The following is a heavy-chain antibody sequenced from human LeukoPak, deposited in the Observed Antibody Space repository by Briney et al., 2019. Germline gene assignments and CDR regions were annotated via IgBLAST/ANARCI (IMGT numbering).Heavy chain of an antibody. CDR3: ARTIVVVAAAHTYYDFWSGYPDYYYMDV. D-gene: IGHD3-3*01. Sequence: SQTLSLTCTVSGGSISSGDYYWSWIRQPPGKGLEWIGYIYYSGSTYYNPSLKSRVTISVDTSKNQFSLKLSSVTAADTAVYYCARTIVVVAAAHTYYDFWSGYPDYYYMDVWGKGTTVTVSS. CDR2: IYYSGST. V-gene: IGHV4-30-4*08. CDR1: GGSISSGDYY. J-gene: IGHJ6*03.